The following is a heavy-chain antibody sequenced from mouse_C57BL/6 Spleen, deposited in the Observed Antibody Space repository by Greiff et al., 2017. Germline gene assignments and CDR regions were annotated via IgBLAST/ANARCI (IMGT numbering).Heavy chain of an antibody. CDR2: ISYDGSN. CDR3: ARGGDGYYPYYFDY. D-gene: IGHD2-3*01. J-gene: IGHJ2*01. V-gene: IGHV3-6*01. CDR1: GYSITSGYY. Sequence: EESGPGLVKPSQSLSLTCSVTGYSITSGYYWNWIRQFPGNKLEWMGYISYDGSNNYNPSLKNRISITRDTSKNQFFLKLNSVTTEDTATYYCARGGDGYYPYYFDYWGQGTTLTVSS.